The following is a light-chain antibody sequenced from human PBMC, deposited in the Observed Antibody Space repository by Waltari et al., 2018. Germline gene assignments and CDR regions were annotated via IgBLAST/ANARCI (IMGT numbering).Light chain of an antibody. CDR3: QQYATSPLT. CDR2: DAS. V-gene: IGKV3-20*01. CDR1: QSVASGY. Sequence: EIVLTQSPGTLSLSPGERATLSCRASQSVASGYLAWYQQKPGQAPRLLIYDASSRANGLPDRFSGSGSGTDFTITISRLEPEDFAVYYCQQYATSPLTFGGGTKVEIK. J-gene: IGKJ4*01.